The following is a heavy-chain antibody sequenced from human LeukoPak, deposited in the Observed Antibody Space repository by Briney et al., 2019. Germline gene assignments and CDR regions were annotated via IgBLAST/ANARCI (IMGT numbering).Heavy chain of an antibody. CDR1: GGSISRADYY. J-gene: IGHJ4*02. Sequence: PSETLSLTCTVSGGSISRADYYWSWIRQPPRKRLEWIGYIYYSGSTYYNPSLKSRATISVDTSKNQFSLKLSSVTAADTAVYYCARDSDFWSGYYYFDYWGQGTLVTVSS. CDR3: ARDSDFWSGYYYFDY. CDR2: IYYSGST. V-gene: IGHV4-30-4*08. D-gene: IGHD3-3*01.